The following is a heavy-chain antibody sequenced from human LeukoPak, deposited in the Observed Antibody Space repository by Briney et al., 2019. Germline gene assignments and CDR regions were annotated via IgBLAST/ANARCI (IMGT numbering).Heavy chain of an antibody. CDR2: ISSSSSYI. J-gene: IGHJ3*02. D-gene: IGHD3-9*01. CDR1: GFTFSSYS. CDR3: ARDWYDNSDAFDI. V-gene: IGHV3-21*01. Sequence: PGGSLRLSCAASGFTFSSYSMNWVRQAPGKGLEWVSSISSSSSYIYYADSLKGRFTISRDNAKNSLYLQMNSLRAEDTAVYYCARDWYDNSDAFDIWGQGTMVTVSS.